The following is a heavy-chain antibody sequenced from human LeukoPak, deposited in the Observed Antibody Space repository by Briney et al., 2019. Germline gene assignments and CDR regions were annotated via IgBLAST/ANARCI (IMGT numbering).Heavy chain of an antibody. CDR2: ISGGRDT. D-gene: IGHD1-26*01. Sequence: GGSLRLSCAASGFTFSSYWMHWVRQAPGKGLEWVSTISGGRDTYYADSVRGRFTISRDNSKNTLYLQMNSLRAEDTAVYYCARDRWGARAFGYWGQGTLVTVSS. CDR3: ARDRWGARAFGY. V-gene: IGHV3-66*01. J-gene: IGHJ4*02. CDR1: GFTFSSYW.